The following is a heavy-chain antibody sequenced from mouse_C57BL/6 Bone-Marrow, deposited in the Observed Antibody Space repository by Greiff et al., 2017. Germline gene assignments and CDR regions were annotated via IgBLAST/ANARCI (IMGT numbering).Heavy chain of an antibody. J-gene: IGHJ2*01. CDR3: ARPVYCSSYSD. CDR2: INPYNGGT. CDR1: GYTFTDYY. D-gene: IGHD1-1*01. V-gene: IGHV1-19*01. Sequence: EVQLQQSGPVLVKPGASVKMSCKASGYTFTDYYMNWVKQSHGKSLEWIGVINPYNGGTSYNQKFKGKATLTVDKSSSTAYMELNSLTSEDSAVYSCARPVYCSSYSDWGQGTTLTVAS.